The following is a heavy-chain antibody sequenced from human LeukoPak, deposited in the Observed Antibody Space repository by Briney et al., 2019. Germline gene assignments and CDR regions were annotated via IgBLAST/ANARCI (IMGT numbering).Heavy chain of an antibody. Sequence: SQTLSLTCTVAGGSISSGDYYWTWIRQHPGKGLEWIGYIYYNGGTYYNPSLMSQVTISADTSNNQFSLKLSSVTGADTAMYYCVRSRNSEQYSFDYWGQGVLVTVSS. CDR1: GGSISSGDYY. V-gene: IGHV4-31*01. D-gene: IGHD1-26*01. J-gene: IGHJ4*02. CDR2: IYYNGGT. CDR3: VRSRNSEQYSFDY.